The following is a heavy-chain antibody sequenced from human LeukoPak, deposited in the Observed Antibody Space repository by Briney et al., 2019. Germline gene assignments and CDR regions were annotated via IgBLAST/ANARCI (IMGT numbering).Heavy chain of an antibody. CDR1: GFTFSSYG. CDR3: ASGNSGYWF. Sequence: GGSLRLSCAASGFTFSSYGMNWVRQAPGKGLEWVSHISGSGSAMFYADSVKGRFTVSRDNAKNSLYLQMNSLRAEDTAVYYCASGNSGYWFWGQGTLVTVSS. D-gene: IGHD3-22*01. CDR2: ISGSGSAM. J-gene: IGHJ4*02. V-gene: IGHV3-48*04.